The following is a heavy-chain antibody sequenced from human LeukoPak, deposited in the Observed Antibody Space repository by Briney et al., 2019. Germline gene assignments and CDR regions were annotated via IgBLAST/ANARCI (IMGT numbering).Heavy chain of an antibody. CDR2: MSHDGTGT. V-gene: IGHV3-74*01. CDR3: GSVFDY. CDR1: GFPLSAHW. J-gene: IGHJ4*02. Sequence: GGSLRLSCAVSGFPLSAHWMHWVRQAPGKGLVWVSRMSHDGTGTSYADSVKGRFTIPRDDAKNTLYLQMNSLRVEDTAIYYCGSVFDYWSQGILVTVSS.